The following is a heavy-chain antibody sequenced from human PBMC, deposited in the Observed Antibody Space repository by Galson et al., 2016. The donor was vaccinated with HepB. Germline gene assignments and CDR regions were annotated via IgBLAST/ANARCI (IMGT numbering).Heavy chain of an antibody. J-gene: IGHJ3*02. D-gene: IGHD6-19*01. CDR2: INSDGRSI. Sequence: SLRLSCAASGFTFSSYWMHWVRQAPGMGLVWVSRINSDGRSITYADSVKGRFTISRDNAKNTLYLQRNSLRAEDTAVYYCARAKPDSSGWYTLDAFDIWGQGTMVTVSS. CDR1: GFTFSSYW. V-gene: IGHV3-74*03. CDR3: ARAKPDSSGWYTLDAFDI.